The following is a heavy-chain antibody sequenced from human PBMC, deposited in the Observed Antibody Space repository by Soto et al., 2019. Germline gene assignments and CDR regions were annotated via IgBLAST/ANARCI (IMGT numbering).Heavy chain of an antibody. CDR1: GYSFTSYW. V-gene: IGHV5-51*01. D-gene: IGHD2-2*01. Sequence: GESLKISCXGSGYSFTSYWIGWVRQMPGKGLEWMGIIYPGDSDTRYSPSFQGQVTISADKSISTAYLQWSSLKASDTAMYYCARLRGEYCSSTSCRLYYYYGMDVWGQGTTVTVSS. J-gene: IGHJ6*02. CDR2: IYPGDSDT. CDR3: ARLRGEYCSSTSCRLYYYYGMDV.